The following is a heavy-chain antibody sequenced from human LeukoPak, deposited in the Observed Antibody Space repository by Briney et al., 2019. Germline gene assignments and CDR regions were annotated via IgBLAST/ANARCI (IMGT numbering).Heavy chain of an antibody. CDR1: GYTFTAYY. CDR3: ARGPLYCSGGICYFDY. CDR2: INPNSGGT. V-gene: IGHV1-2*02. Sequence: GASVKVSCKASGYTFTAYYMHWVRQAPGQGLEWMGWINPNSGGTNYAQKFQGRVTMTRDTSINTAYMELSSLRSDDTAVYYCARGPLYCSGGICYFDYWGQGTLVTVSS. J-gene: IGHJ4*02. D-gene: IGHD2-15*01.